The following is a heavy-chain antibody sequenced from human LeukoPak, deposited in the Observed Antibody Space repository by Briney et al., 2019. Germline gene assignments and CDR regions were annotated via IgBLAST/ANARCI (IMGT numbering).Heavy chain of an antibody. D-gene: IGHD1-20*01. CDR1: GGSFSGYY. CDR2: INHSGST. CDR3: ARGFGITGSYYMDV. Sequence: SETLSLTCAVYGGSFSGYYWSWIRQPPGKGLEWIGEINHSGSTNYNPSLNSRVTISVDTSKNQFSLKLSSVTAADTAVYYCARGFGITGSYYMDVWGKGTTVTVSS. J-gene: IGHJ6*03. V-gene: IGHV4-34*01.